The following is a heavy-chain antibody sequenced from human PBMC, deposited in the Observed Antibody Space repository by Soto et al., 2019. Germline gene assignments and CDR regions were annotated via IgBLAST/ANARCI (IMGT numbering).Heavy chain of an antibody. J-gene: IGHJ4*02. D-gene: IGHD6-13*01. CDR2: ISAYNGNT. CDR3: ARDGDTYSSSWNFDY. V-gene: IGHV1-18*01. Sequence: GASVKVSCKASGYTFTSYGISWVRQAPGQGLERMGWISAYNGNTNYSQKFQGRVTITRDTSASTAYMELSSLRSEDTAVYYCARDGDTYSSSWNFDYWGQGTLVTVSS. CDR1: GYTFTSYG.